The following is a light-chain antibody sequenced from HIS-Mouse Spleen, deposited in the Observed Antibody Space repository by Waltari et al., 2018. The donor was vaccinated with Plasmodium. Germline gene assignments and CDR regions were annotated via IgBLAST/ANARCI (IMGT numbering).Light chain of an antibody. CDR2: SNN. J-gene: IGLJ3*02. CDR1: SPNIGSNT. Sequence: PPSASGTPGQRVTISCSGSSPNIGSNTVNWYQQLPGTAPKLLNYSNNQRPSGVPDRFTGSKSGTSASLAISGLQSEDEADYYCAAWDDSLNGWVFGGGTKLTVL. CDR3: AAWDDSLNGWV. V-gene: IGLV1-44*01.